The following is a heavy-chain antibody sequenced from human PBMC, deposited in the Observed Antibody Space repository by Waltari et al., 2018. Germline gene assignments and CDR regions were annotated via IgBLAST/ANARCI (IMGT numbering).Heavy chain of an antibody. V-gene: IGHV4-59*01. CDR1: GGSISSYY. J-gene: IGHJ6*02. Sequence: QVQLQESGPGLVKPSETLSLTCTVSGGSISSYYWSWIRQPPGKGLEWIGFIYYSGSTNYNPSLKSRVTISVDTSKNQFSLKLSSVTAADTAVYYCARVTLNPAYYYYYGMDVWDQGP. CDR2: IYYSGST. CDR3: ARVTLNPAYYYYYGMDV.